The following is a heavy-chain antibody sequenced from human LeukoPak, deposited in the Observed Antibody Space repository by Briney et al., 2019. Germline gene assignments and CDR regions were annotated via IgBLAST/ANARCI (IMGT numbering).Heavy chain of an antibody. V-gene: IGHV4-39*01. CDR1: GGSISSSSYY. Sequence: KPSETLSLTCTVSGGSISSSSYYWGWIRQPPGKGLEWIGSIYYSGSTYYNPSLKSRVTISVDTSKNQFSLKLSSVTAADTAVYYCARQDYYDSSGYYYEPPGYFDYWGQGTLVTVPS. CDR2: IYYSGST. D-gene: IGHD3-22*01. CDR3: ARQDYYDSSGYYYEPPGYFDY. J-gene: IGHJ4*02.